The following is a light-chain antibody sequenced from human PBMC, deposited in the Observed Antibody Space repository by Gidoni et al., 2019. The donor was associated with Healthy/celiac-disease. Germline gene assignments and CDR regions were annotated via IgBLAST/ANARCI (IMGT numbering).Light chain of an antibody. V-gene: IGKV3-20*01. CDR2: GAS. CDR1: QSVSSSY. Sequence: EIVLTQSPGTLSLSPGERATLSCRASQSVSSSYLAWYQQNPGQAPRLLIYGASSRATAIPDRFSGSGSGTDFTLTISRLEPEDFAVYYCQQYGSSPRTFGQGTKVEIK. J-gene: IGKJ1*01. CDR3: QQYGSSPRT.